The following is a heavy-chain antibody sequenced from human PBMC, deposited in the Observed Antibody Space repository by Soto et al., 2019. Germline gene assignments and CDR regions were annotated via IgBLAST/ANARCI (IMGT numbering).Heavy chain of an antibody. CDR3: IQSRCGGDCLQSYASHYYYGMDV. CDR2: IYWDDDK. D-gene: IGHD2-21*02. CDR1: GFSLSTSGVG. Sequence: QITLKESGPTLVKPTQTLTLTCIFSGFSLSTSGVGVGWIRQPPGKALEWLALIYWDDDKRYSPSLRSRLTITKDTTKNQVVLTMTNMDPEDTATYHCIQSRCGGDCLQSYASHYYYGMDVWGQGTTVTVSS. V-gene: IGHV2-5*02. J-gene: IGHJ6*02.